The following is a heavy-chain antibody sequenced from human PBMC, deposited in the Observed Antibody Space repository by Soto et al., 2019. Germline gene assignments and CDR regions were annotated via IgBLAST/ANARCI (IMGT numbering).Heavy chain of an antibody. J-gene: IGHJ4*02. D-gene: IGHD3-10*01. Sequence: SETLSLTCTASDGSFKSGGYYWSWVRQPPGKGLEWLGYIFHSLGAKYNPYLGSRGTISLDTSKNQLSLSLRSVTAADTAMYCCVRDLNGSGDYWGQGILVTVSS. CDR2: IFHSLGA. CDR1: DGSFKSGGYY. V-gene: IGHV4-61*08. CDR3: VRDLNGSGDY.